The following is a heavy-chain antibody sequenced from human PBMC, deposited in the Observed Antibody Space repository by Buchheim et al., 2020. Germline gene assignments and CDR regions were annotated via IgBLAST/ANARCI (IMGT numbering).Heavy chain of an antibody. CDR2: IKQDGSEK. V-gene: IGHV3-7*03. Sequence: EVQLVESGGGLVQPGGSLRLSCAASGFTFSSYWMSWVRQAPGKGLEWVANIKQDGSEKYYVDSVKGRFTISRDNAKNSLYLQMNSLRAEDTAVYYGARVGPRSGDYSYYYYYGMDVWGQGTT. J-gene: IGHJ6*02. CDR1: GFTFSSYW. D-gene: IGHD3-22*01. CDR3: ARVGPRSGDYSYYYYYGMDV.